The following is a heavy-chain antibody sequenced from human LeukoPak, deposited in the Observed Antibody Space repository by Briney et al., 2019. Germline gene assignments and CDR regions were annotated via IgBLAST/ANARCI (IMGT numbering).Heavy chain of an antibody. CDR1: GSTFSSYA. J-gene: IGHJ4*02. CDR2: TGSTGVST. CDR3: AKDPGVVPAHYSDY. D-gene: IGHD2-2*01. V-gene: IGHV3-23*01. Sequence: GGSLRLSCAASGSTFSSYAMNWVRQAPGKGLEWVSGTGSTGVSTFYADSVKGRFTVSRDNSKNTLSLQMNSLRAEDTAVYYCAKDPGVVPAHYSDYWGQGTLVTVSS.